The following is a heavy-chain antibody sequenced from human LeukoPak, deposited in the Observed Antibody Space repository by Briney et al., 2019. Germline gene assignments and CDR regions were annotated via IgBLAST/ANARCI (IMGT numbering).Heavy chain of an antibody. CDR2: ISYDGSNK. CDR1: GFTFSSYG. D-gene: IGHD3-3*02. J-gene: IGHJ4*02. CDR3: ARAQSFLEWLRYDY. Sequence: GGSLRLSCAASGFTFSSYGMHWVRQAPGKGLEWVAVISYDGSNKYYADSVKGRFTISRDNSKNTLYLQMNSLRAEDTAVYYCARAQSFLEWLRYDYWGQGTLVTVSS. V-gene: IGHV3-30*19.